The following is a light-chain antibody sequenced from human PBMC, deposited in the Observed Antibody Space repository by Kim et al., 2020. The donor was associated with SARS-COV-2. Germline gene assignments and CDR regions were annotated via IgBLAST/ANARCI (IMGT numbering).Light chain of an antibody. V-gene: IGKV4-1*01. CDR1: QSVLYSSSNKNY. CDR2: WAS. J-gene: IGKJ2*01. Sequence: ATINCKSSQSVLYSSSNKNYLAWYQQKPGQSPKLLIYWASTRESGVPDRFSGSGSGTDFTLTISSLQAEDVAVYYCQQHYTTPYTFGQGTKVDIK. CDR3: QQHYTTPYT.